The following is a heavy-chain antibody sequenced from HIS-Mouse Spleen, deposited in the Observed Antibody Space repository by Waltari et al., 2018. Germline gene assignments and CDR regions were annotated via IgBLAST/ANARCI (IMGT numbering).Heavy chain of an antibody. V-gene: IGHV4-34*01. CDR2: INHSGST. CDR3: ARLIVGATTIGAFDI. CDR1: GGSFSGYY. Sequence: QVPLQQWGAGLLKPSETLSLTCAVYGGSFSGYYWSWIRQPPGKGLEWIGEINHSGSTNYNPSLKSRVTISVDTSKNQFSLKLSSVTAADTAVYYCARLIVGATTIGAFDIWGQGTMVTVSS. J-gene: IGHJ3*02. D-gene: IGHD1-26*01.